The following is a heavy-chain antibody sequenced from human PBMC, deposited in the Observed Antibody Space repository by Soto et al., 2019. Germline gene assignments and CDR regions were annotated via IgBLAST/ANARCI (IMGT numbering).Heavy chain of an antibody. J-gene: IGHJ6*02. CDR1: RYTFTAYY. CDR3: ASDRNVIVGGNSLLYGMDV. V-gene: IGHV1-2*04. Sequence: GASVKVSCKASRYTFTAYYMHWVRQAPGQGLEWMGWINPNSGGTNYAQKFQGWVTMTRDTSISTAYMELSRLRSDDTAVYYCASDRNVIVGGNSLLYGMDVWGQGTTVTVSS. CDR2: INPNSGGT. D-gene: IGHD1-26*01.